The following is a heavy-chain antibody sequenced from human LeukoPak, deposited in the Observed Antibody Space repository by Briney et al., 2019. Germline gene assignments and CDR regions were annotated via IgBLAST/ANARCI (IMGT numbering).Heavy chain of an antibody. D-gene: IGHD2-2*02. CDR3: ARDRYGPKYCSSTSCYTKGYYYYYYMDV. CDR1: GGSLSSYY. CDR2: IYTSGST. Sequence: SETLSLTCTVSGGSLSSYYWSWLRQPAGKGLEWIGRIYTSGSTNYNPSLTSRVTMSVDTSKNQFSLKLSSVTAADTAVYYCARDRYGPKYCSSTSCYTKGYYYYYYMDVWGKGTTVTVSS. V-gene: IGHV4-4*07. J-gene: IGHJ6*03.